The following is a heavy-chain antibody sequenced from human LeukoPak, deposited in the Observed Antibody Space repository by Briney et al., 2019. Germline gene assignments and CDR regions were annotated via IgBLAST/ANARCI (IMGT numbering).Heavy chain of an antibody. V-gene: IGHV4-39*07. Sequence: SETLSLTCTVSGGSISSSSYYWGWIRQPPGKGLEWIGSIYYSGSTYYNPSLKSRVTISVDTSKNQFSLKLNSVTAADTAVYYCARGRYSGYVFIDYWGQGTLVTVSS. D-gene: IGHD5-12*01. CDR1: GGSISSSSYY. J-gene: IGHJ4*02. CDR2: IYYSGST. CDR3: ARGRYSGYVFIDY.